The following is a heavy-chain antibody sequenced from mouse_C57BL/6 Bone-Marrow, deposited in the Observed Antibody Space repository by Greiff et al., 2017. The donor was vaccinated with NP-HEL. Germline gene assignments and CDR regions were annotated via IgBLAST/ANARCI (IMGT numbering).Heavy chain of an antibody. CDR1: GYTFTSYW. CDR2: IYPGSGST. Sequence: QVQLQQPGAELVKPGASVKMSCKASGYTFTSYWITWVKQRPGQGLEWIGDIYPGSGSTNYNEKFKSKATLTVDTSSSTAYMQLSSLTSEDSAVYYCATPSSTKVTTRGCYFDDWGQGTTLTVSS. V-gene: IGHV1-55*01. J-gene: IGHJ2*01. CDR3: ATPSSTKVTTRGCYFDD. D-gene: IGHD2-2*01.